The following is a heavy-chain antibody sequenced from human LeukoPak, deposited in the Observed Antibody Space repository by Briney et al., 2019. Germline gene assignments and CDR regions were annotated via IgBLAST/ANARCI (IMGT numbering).Heavy chain of an antibody. Sequence: PGGSLRLSCAASGFTFSDYSINWVRQAPGKGPEWVSSINPTSTSIYCADAVKGRFTVSRDNAENSLYFQMNDMRVEDTAIYYCTKDLNHDSSGWGQGTLVTVSS. V-gene: IGHV3-21*01. D-gene: IGHD3-22*01. J-gene: IGHJ4*02. CDR2: INPTSTSI. CDR1: GFTFSDYS. CDR3: TKDLNHDSSG.